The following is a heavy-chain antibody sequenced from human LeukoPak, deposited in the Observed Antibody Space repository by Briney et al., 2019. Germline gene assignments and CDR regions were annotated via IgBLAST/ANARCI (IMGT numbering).Heavy chain of an antibody. CDR3: AKDRCGGCPGPFDREFDY. CDR2: ISGSGGST. V-gene: IGHV3-23*01. D-gene: IGHD2-21*01. Sequence: GGSLRLSCAASGFTFSSYAMSWVRRAPGKGLEWVSAISGSGGSTYYADSVKGRFTISRDNSKNTLYLQMNSLRAEDTAVYYCAKDRCGGCPGPFDREFDYWGQGTLVTVSS. CDR1: GFTFSSYA. J-gene: IGHJ4*02.